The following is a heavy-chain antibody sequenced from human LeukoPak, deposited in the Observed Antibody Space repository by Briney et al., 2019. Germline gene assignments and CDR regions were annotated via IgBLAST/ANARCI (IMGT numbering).Heavy chain of an antibody. CDR1: GYTFTGYY. Sequence: GASVKVSCKASGYTFTGYYMHWVRQAPGQGLEWMGWINPNSGGTNYAQKFQGRVTITADKSTSTAYMELSSLRSEDTAVYYCARDDGYNYYWGQGTLVTVSS. J-gene: IGHJ4*02. D-gene: IGHD5-12*01. CDR2: INPNSGGT. CDR3: ARDDGYNYY. V-gene: IGHV1-2*02.